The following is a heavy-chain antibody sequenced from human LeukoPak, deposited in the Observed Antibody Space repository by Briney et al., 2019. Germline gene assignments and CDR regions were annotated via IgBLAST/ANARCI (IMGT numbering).Heavy chain of an antibody. CDR3: AGGPTSSFDY. CDR2: LYYTGST. J-gene: IGHJ4*02. V-gene: IGHV4-59*08. Sequence: PSETLSLTCTVSGDSISTYYWSWIRQPPGKGLEWIGYLYYTGSTNYNPSLKSRVTISVDRSKKQFSLKVSSVTAADTAVYYCAGGPTSSFDYWGQGTLVIVSS. D-gene: IGHD2-2*01. CDR1: GDSISTYY.